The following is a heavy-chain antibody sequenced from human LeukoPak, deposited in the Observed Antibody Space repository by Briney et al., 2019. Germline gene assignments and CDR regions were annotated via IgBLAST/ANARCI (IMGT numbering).Heavy chain of an antibody. J-gene: IGHJ3*02. CDR1: GFTFRAYW. V-gene: IGHV3-74*01. D-gene: IGHD3-22*01. Sequence: GGSLRLSCAASGFTFRAYWMHWVRQAPGKGLLWVSRINTDGSATIYTDPVKGRFTISRDNAKNTLYLQVNSLRAEDTALYYCARDYDSSGYSDAFDIWGQGTMVTVSS. CDR2: INTDGSAT. CDR3: ARDYDSSGYSDAFDI.